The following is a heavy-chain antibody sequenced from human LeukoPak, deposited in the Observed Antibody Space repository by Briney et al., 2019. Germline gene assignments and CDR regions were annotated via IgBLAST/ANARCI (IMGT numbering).Heavy chain of an antibody. J-gene: IGHJ4*02. CDR2: IYYSGST. D-gene: IGHD3-9*01. Sequence: SETLSLTCSVSGGSMNSYYWSWIRQSPEKGLEWIGYIYYSGSTNYNPSLKSRVTISVDTSKNQFSLKLSSVTAADTAVYYCARHVWLQPFDYWGQGTLVTVSS. V-gene: IGHV4-59*08. CDR1: GGSMNSYY. CDR3: ARHVWLQPFDY.